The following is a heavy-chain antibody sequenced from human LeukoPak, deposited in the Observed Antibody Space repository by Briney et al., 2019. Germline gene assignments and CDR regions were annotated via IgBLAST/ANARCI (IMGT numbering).Heavy chain of an antibody. CDR3: ARLFSRGWEYHFGLDV. Sequence: PSETLSLTCTVSGGSISTDASYWAWIRQPPGKGLEWIGSIYYSGSTYYSSSLKSRVTLSADTSKNQLSLKMSSVTAADTAVFYCARLFSRGWEYHFGLDVWGQGTTVTVS. V-gene: IGHV4-39*01. CDR1: GGSISTDASY. J-gene: IGHJ6*02. D-gene: IGHD6-19*01. CDR2: IYYSGST.